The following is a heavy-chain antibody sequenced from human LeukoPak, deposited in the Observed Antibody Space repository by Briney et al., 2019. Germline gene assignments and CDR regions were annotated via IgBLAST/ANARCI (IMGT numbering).Heavy chain of an antibody. CDR1: GYTFTSYG. CDR2: ISAYNGNT. Sequence: EASVKVSCKASGYTFTSYGISWVRQAPGQGLEWMGWISAYNGNTNYAQKLQGRVTMTTDTSTSTAYMELSSLRSEDTAVYYCAAGRIVGASYWYFDLWGRGTLVTVSS. V-gene: IGHV1-18*01. J-gene: IGHJ2*01. D-gene: IGHD1-26*01. CDR3: AAGRIVGASYWYFDL.